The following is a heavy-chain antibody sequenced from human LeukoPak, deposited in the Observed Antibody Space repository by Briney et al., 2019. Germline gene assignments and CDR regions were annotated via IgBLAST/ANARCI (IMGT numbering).Heavy chain of an antibody. CDR1: GYTFTSYG. J-gene: IGHJ6*03. Sequence: ASVKVSCKASGYTFTSYGISWVRQAPRQGLEWMGWISAYNGNTNYAQKLQGRVTMTTDTSTSTAYMELRSLRSDDTAVYYCARARGYDILTGYSLYCYYMDVWGKGTTVTISS. CDR3: ARARGYDILTGYSLYCYYMDV. CDR2: ISAYNGNT. D-gene: IGHD3-9*01. V-gene: IGHV1-18*01.